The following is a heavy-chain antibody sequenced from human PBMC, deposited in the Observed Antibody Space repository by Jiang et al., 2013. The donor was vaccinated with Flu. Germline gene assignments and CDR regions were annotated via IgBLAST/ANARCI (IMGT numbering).Heavy chain of an antibody. D-gene: IGHD7-27*01. CDR3: ATDPNWALGR. V-gene: IGHV3-23*01. J-gene: IGHJ4*02. Sequence: EVQLLESGGGLVQPGGSLRLSCVASGFTFSSSDMNWFRQAPGKGLEWVSNINEGGVRTYYADSVKGRFTISRDNSKNTMDLQMTNLRAEDTAVYYCATDPNWALGRWGQGTLVTVSS. CDR2: INEGGVRT. CDR1: GFTFSSSD.